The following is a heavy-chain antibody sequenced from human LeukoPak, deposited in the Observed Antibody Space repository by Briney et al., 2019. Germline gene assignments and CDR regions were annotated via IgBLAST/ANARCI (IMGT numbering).Heavy chain of an antibody. CDR3: AKDGGLWVSTHWGDS. J-gene: IGHJ4*02. V-gene: IGHV3-23*01. CDR2: ITTGDGNT. D-gene: IGHD7-27*01. Sequence: GGSLRLSCTASGFTFSSYTMTWVRQAPGKGLKWVSTITTGDGNTYYADSVKGRFTVSRDDSKNTLYLQMNSLRAEDTAVYYCAKDGGLWVSTHWGDSWGRGTLVTVSS. CDR1: GFTFSSYT.